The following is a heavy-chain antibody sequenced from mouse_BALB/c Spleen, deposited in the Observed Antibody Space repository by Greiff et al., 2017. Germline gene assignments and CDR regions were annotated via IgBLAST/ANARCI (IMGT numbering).Heavy chain of an antibody. Sequence: EVKVVESGGGLVKPGGSLKLSCAASGFAFSSYDMSWVRQTPEKRLEWVAYISSGGGSTYYPDTVKGRFTISRDNAKNTLYLQMSSLKSEDTAMYYCARHNGSSYDYYAMDYWGQGTSVTVSS. CDR1: GFAFSSYD. J-gene: IGHJ4*01. CDR2: ISSGGGST. D-gene: IGHD1-1*01. CDR3: ARHNGSSYDYYAMDY. V-gene: IGHV5-12-1*01.